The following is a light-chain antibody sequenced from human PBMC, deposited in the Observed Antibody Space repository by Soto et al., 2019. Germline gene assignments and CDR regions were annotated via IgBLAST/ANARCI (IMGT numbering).Light chain of an antibody. CDR2: DAS. J-gene: IGKJ1*01. CDR3: QQRRSWLWT. V-gene: IGKV3-11*01. CDR1: QSVRSY. Sequence: EIVLTQSPATLSLSPGERATLSCRASQSVRSYLAWYQQKPGQAPRLLIYDASNRATGIPARFSGSGSGTDFTLTISSLEPEDFAVYYCQQRRSWLWTFGQGTKVELK.